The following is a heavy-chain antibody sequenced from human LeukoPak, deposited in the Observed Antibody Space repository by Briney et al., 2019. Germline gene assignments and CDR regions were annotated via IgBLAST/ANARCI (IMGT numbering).Heavy chain of an antibody. J-gene: IGHJ4*02. CDR2: INPNSGAT. CDR3: ARSFGRYSGYDFDF. Sequence: GASVKVSCKASGYTFTGYFMHWMRQAPGQGLEWMAWINPNSGATNYAPKFQGRVTLTRDTSITTAYMELSRLRSDDTAVYYCARSFGRYSGYDFDFWGQGTLVTVSS. CDR1: GYTFTGYF. D-gene: IGHD5-12*01. V-gene: IGHV1-2*02.